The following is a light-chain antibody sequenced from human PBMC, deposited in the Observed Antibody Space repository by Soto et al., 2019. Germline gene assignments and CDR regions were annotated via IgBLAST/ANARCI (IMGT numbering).Light chain of an antibody. CDR1: HSLNSGY. CDR3: QQYGSSAT. J-gene: IGKJ3*01. V-gene: IGKV3-20*01. Sequence: EIVLTQSPGTLSLSPGERATLSCRASHSLNSGYVAWYQQRPGQAPRLLIYGASTRATGVPGRFSGSGSGTDFTLTISRLEPEDFAVYFCQQYGSSATFGPGTEVDI. CDR2: GAS.